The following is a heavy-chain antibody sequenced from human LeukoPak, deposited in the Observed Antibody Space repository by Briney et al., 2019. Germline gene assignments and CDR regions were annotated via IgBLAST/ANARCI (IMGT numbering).Heavy chain of an antibody. V-gene: IGHV1-69*05. D-gene: IGHD3-10*01. CDR3: ARGSYGSGRSYYYYYMDV. Sequence: XVKASCKASGGTFSSYAISWVRQAPGQGLEWMGGIIPIFGTANYAQKFQGRVTITTDESTSTAYMELSSLRSEDTAVYYCARGSYGSGRSYYYYYMDVWGKGTTVTVSS. J-gene: IGHJ6*03. CDR1: GGTFSSYA. CDR2: IIPIFGTA.